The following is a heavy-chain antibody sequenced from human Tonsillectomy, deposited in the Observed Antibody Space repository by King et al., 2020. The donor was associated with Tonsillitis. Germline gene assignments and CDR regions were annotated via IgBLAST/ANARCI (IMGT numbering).Heavy chain of an antibody. V-gene: IGHV4-4*02. D-gene: IGHD2-2*01. J-gene: IGHJ5*01. Sequence: QLQESGPGLVKPSGTLSLTCVVSNGSISTSNWWSWVRQTPEKGLEWIGEVSWSGSTNYNPSLRSRVRISVDKASNQFSLKMNSVTAADTAVYYCARVVSAVGRHFDSWGQGTRVIVSS. CDR1: NGSISTSNW. CDR2: VSWSGST. CDR3: ARVVSAVGRHFDS.